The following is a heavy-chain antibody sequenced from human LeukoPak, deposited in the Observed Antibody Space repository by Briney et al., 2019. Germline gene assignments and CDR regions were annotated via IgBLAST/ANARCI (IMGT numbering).Heavy chain of an antibody. CDR3: AKGSPSIAVASYDY. J-gene: IGHJ4*02. Sequence: SGGSLRLSCAASGFDLSRNGMHWVRQAPGKGLEWVSFIRYDGSKTFYGDSVTGRFTISRDNSKNTLYLQMNSLRAEDTAVYYCAKGSPSIAVASYDYWGQGTLVTVSS. CDR2: IRYDGSKT. V-gene: IGHV3-30*02. D-gene: IGHD6-19*01. CDR1: GFDLSRNG.